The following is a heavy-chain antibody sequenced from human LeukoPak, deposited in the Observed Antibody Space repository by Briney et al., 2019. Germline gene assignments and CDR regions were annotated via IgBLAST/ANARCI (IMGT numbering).Heavy chain of an antibody. V-gene: IGHV3-30*02. J-gene: IGHJ4*02. CDR3: AKDLDIVVVVAATRGLGDY. CDR1: GFTFSSYG. CDR2: IRYDGSNK. Sequence: GGSRRLSCAASGFTFSSYGMHWVRQAPGKGLEWVAFIRYDGSNKYYADSVKGRFTISRDNSKNTLYLQMNSLRAEDTAVYYCAKDLDIVVVVAATRGLGDYWGQGTLVTVSS. D-gene: IGHD2-15*01.